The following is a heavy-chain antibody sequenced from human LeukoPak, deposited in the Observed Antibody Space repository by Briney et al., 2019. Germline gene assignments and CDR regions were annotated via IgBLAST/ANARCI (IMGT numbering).Heavy chain of an antibody. Sequence: PETLSLTCTVSGGSISSYYWSWIRQPPGKGLEWIGYIYYSGSSNYNPSLKSRVTISVDTSKNQFSLKLSSVTAADTAVYYCARWGSSWDYNWFDPWGQGTLVTVSS. CDR1: GGSISSYY. CDR3: ARWGSSWDYNWFDP. J-gene: IGHJ5*02. V-gene: IGHV4-59*01. CDR2: IYYSGSS. D-gene: IGHD6-13*01.